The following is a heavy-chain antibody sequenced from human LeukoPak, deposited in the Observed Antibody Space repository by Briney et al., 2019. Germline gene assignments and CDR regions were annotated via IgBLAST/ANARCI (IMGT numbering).Heavy chain of an antibody. Sequence: PSETLSLTCTASGASISSTSHHWDWIRQPPGKGLEWIGSIYYGGSMYSNPSLKSRVTISVDTSKNHFSLKLSSVTAADTAVYYCARHVVYDAFDVWGQGTVVTVSS. CDR1: GASISSTSHH. CDR3: ARHVVYDAFDV. CDR2: IYYGGSM. J-gene: IGHJ3*01. D-gene: IGHD5/OR15-5a*01. V-gene: IGHV4-39*01.